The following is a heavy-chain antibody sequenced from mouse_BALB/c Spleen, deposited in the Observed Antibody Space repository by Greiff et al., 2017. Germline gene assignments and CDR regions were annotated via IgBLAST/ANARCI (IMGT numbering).Heavy chain of an antibody. CDR3: DAGIRGYAMDY. J-gene: IGHJ4*01. CDR1: GYTFTSYW. CDR2: IDPEDGDT. D-gene: IGHD2-4*01. V-gene: IGHV14-4*02. Sequence: VQLQQSGAELAKPGASVKMSCKASGYTFTSYWMHWVKQRPEQGLEWIGWIDPEDGDTEYAPKFQGKATMTADTSSNTAYLQLSSLTSEDTAVYYCDAGIRGYAMDYWGQGTAVTVSS.